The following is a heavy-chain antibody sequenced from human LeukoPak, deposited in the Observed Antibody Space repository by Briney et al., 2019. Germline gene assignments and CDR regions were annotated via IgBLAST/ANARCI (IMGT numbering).Heavy chain of an antibody. J-gene: IGHJ4*02. V-gene: IGHV3-66*01. CDR2: IYSGGST. CDR1: GLTVSSNY. D-gene: IGHD1-26*01. Sequence: SGGSLRLSCAASGLTVSSNYMSWVRQAPGKGLEWVSVIYSGGSTYYADSVKGRFTISRDNSKNTLYPQMNSLRAEDTAVYYCAVEPDFDYWGQGTLVTVSS. CDR3: AVEPDFDY.